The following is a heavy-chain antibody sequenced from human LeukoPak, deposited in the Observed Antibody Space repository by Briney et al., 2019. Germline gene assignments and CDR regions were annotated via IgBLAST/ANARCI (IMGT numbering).Heavy chain of an antibody. CDR3: ARQRGYSSGRPKYFDY. CDR1: GYSFSSYW. Sequence: GESLKISCKASGYSFSSYWIGWVRQMPGKGLEGRGIIFPGDSDTTYSPSFQGQVIISADQSLSTAYLQWSSLKASDTAMYYCARQRGYSSGRPKYFDYWGQGTPVTVSS. D-gene: IGHD5-18*01. CDR2: IFPGDSDT. V-gene: IGHV5-51*01. J-gene: IGHJ4*02.